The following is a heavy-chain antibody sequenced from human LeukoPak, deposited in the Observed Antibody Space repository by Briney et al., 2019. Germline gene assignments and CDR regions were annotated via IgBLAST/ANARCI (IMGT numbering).Heavy chain of an antibody. CDR2: IRWDSGSI. J-gene: IGHJ6*02. CDR3: AKDRVRERDIVVVVAATPFHEHYYYGMDV. Sequence: SGRSLRLSCAASGFTFDNYGMHWVRHAPGEGMEWVSGIRWDSGSINYADSVKGRFTISRDNAKNSLYMQMNSLRAEDTALYYCAKDRVRERDIVVVVAATPFHEHYYYGMDVWGQGTTVTVSS. CDR1: GFTFDNYG. D-gene: IGHD2-15*01. V-gene: IGHV3-9*01.